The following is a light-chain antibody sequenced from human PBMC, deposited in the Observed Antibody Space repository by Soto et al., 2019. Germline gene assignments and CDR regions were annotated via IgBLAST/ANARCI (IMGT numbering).Light chain of an antibody. V-gene: IGKV1-27*01. CDR3: QKYNSAPST. CDR1: QGIRNY. Sequence: DIQMTQSTSSLSASVGDRVTITCRASQGIRNYLAWYQQKPGKVPKLMIYAASTLQSGVPSRFSGSGSGTDFTLTISSLQPEDVATYYCQKYNSAPSTFGPGKKVDIK. J-gene: IGKJ3*01. CDR2: AAS.